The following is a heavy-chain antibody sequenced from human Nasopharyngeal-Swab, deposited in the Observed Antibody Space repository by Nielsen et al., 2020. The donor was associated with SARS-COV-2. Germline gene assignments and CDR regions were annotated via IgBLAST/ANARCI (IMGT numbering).Heavy chain of an antibody. D-gene: IGHD5/OR15-5a*01. CDR1: GGTFSKYA. J-gene: IGHJ6*02. V-gene: IGHV1-3*01. CDR2: INAGNGNT. CDR3: ARSKGLHYGMDV. Sequence: ASVKVSCKVSGGTFSKYAISWVRQAPGQGLEWMGWINAGNGNTKYSQKFQGRVTITRDTSASTAYMELSSLRSEDTAVYYCARSKGLHYGMDVWGQGTTVTVSS.